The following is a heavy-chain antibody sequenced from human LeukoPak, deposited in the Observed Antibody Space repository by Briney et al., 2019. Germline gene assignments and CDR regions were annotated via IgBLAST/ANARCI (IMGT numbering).Heavy chain of an antibody. CDR2: IYNSGST. V-gene: IGHV4-61*05. J-gene: IGHJ3*02. CDR1: GGSISSNSYY. CDR3: TRADYGGNSGGAFDI. D-gene: IGHD4-23*01. Sequence: SETLSLTCTVSGGSISSNSYYWGWIRQPPGKGLEWIGYIYNSGSTNYNPSLKSRVTISVDTSKNQFSLKLSSVTAADTAVYYCTRADYGGNSGGAFDIWGQGTMVTVSS.